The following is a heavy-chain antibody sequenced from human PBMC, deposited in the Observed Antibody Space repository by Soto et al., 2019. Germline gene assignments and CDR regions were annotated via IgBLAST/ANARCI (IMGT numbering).Heavy chain of an antibody. CDR3: AREALVRWFDP. CDR2: IYYSGST. V-gene: IGHV4-4*02. D-gene: IGHD2-2*01. J-gene: IGHJ5*02. CDR1: GGSVTSSNW. Sequence: SETLSLTCAVSGGSVTSSNWWTWVRQHPGKGLEWIGYIYYSGSTYYNPSLKSRVTISVDTSKNQFSLKLSSVTAADTAVYYWAREALVRWFDPWGQGTLVTVSS.